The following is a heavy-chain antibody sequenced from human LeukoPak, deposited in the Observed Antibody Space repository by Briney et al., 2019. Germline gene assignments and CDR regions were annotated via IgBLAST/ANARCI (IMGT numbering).Heavy chain of an antibody. J-gene: IGHJ5*02. D-gene: IGHD2-2*02. CDR3: AREASKGYCSSTSCYSWFDP. CDR2: ICYSGST. Sequence: SETLSLTCTVPGGSISSGGYYWSWIRQHPGKGLEWIGYICYSGSTYYNPSLKSRVTISVDTSKNQFSLKLSSVTAADTAVYYCAREASKGYCSSTSCYSWFDPWGQGTLVTVSS. CDR1: GGSISSGGYY. V-gene: IGHV4-31*03.